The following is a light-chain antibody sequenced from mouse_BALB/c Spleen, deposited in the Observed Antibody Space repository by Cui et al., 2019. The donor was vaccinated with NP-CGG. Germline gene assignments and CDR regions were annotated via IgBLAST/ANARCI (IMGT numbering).Light chain of an antibody. CDR1: TGAVTTSNY. Sequence: QAGVSKESALTTSPGDTVTLTCRSSTGAVTTSNYANWVQEKPNHLFTGLIGGTNNRVPGVPARFSGSLIGDKAALTITGAQTEDEAIYFCALWYSNHWVFGGGTKLTVL. CDR3: ALWYSNHWV. J-gene: IGLJ1*01. V-gene: IGLV1*01. CDR2: GTN.